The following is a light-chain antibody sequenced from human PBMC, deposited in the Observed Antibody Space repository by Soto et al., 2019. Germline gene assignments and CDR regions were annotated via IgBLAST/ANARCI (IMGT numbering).Light chain of an antibody. Sequence: EMVMTQSPATLSVSPGEGATLSCRASQNVYSNLARYQQKPGQPPRLLVYAASTRATGVPARFSGSGSGTDFTLTISSLQSEDFAVYYCPQYNVWPPITFGQGTRLEIK. J-gene: IGKJ5*01. CDR2: AAS. CDR3: PQYNVWPPIT. CDR1: QNVYSN. V-gene: IGKV3D-15*01.